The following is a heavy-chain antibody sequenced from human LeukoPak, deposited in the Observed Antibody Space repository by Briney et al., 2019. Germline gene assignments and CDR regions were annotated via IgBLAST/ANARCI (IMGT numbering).Heavy chain of an antibody. V-gene: IGHV4-59*12. CDR3: ARNPRYYYYMDV. CDR1: GGSISSYY. Sequence: PSETLSLTCTVSGGSISSYYWSWIRQPPGKGLEWIGYVYYSGSTNYNPSLKSRVTISVDKSKNQFSLKLSSVTAADTAVYYCARNPRYYYYMDVWGKGTTVTVSS. CDR2: VYYSGST. J-gene: IGHJ6*03.